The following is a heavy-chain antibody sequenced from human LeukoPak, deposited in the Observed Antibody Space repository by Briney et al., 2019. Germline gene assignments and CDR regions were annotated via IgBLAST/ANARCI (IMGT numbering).Heavy chain of an antibody. CDR3: AREGVSGDAFDI. CDR1: GYTFTGYY. J-gene: IGHJ3*02. V-gene: IGHV1-2*02. CDR2: INPNSCGT. D-gene: IGHD2-8*01. Sequence: ASVKVSCKASGYTFTGYYMHWVRQAPGQGLEWMGWINPNSCGTNYAQKFQGRVTMTRDTSISTAYMELSRLRSDDTAVYYCAREGVSGDAFDIWGQGTMVTVSS.